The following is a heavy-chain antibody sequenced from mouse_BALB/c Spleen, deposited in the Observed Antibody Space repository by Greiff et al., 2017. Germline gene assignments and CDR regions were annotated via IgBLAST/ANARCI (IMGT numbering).Heavy chain of an antibody. CDR3: TRDGYYGIYYAMDY. Sequence: VQLQQSGTVLARPGASVKMSCKASGYTFTSYWMHWVKQRPGQGLEWIGAIYPGNSDTSYNQKFKGKAKLTAVTSTSTAYMELSSLTNEDSAVYYCTRDGYYGIYYAMDYWGQGTSVTVSS. V-gene: IGHV1-5*01. CDR2: IYPGNSDT. D-gene: IGHD2-3*01. J-gene: IGHJ4*01. CDR1: GYTFTSYW.